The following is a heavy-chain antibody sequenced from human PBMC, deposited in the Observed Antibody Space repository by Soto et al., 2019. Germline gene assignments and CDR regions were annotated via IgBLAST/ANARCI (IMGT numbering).Heavy chain of an antibody. CDR1: GFTFSSYA. Sequence: QVQLVESGGGVVQPGRSLRLSCAASGFTFSSYAMHWVRQAPGKGLEWVAVISYDGSNKYYADSVKARFTISRDNSKNTLYVQMNSLRAEDRAVYYCARDEAAGGPGGWFDPWGQGTLVTVSS. CDR2: ISYDGSNK. V-gene: IGHV3-30-3*01. J-gene: IGHJ5*02. CDR3: ARDEAAGGPGGWFDP. D-gene: IGHD6-13*01.